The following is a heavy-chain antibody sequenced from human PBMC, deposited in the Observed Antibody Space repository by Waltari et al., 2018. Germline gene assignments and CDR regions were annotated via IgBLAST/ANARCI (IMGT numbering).Heavy chain of an antibody. J-gene: IGHJ5*02. CDR3: ARAGGGELRMGFDP. CDR2: INTDGSST. CDR1: GFTFSSYG. V-gene: IGHV3-74*01. Sequence: EVQLVESGGGLIQPGGSLRLSCAASGFTFSSYGMPWLRQAPGKGLVWVSRINTDGSSTNYADSVKGRFTISRDNAKNTLYLQMNSLRAEDTAVYYCARAGGGELRMGFDPWGQGTLVTVSS. D-gene: IGHD2-21*01.